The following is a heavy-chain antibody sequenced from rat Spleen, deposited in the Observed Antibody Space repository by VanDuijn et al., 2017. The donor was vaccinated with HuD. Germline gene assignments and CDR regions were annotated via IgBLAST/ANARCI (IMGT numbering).Heavy chain of an antibody. CDR1: GFTFSDYA. CDR2: ISTGGGNT. Sequence: EVQLVESGGGLVQPGRSLKLSCAASGFTFSDYAMAWVRQAPTKGLEWVASISTGGGNTYYRDSVKGRFTIFRDSAKSTLYLQMDSLRSEDTATYYCARRGYNYAYYFDYWGQGVMVTVSS. V-gene: IGHV5-25*01. D-gene: IGHD1-4*01. CDR3: ARRGYNYAYYFDY. J-gene: IGHJ2*01.